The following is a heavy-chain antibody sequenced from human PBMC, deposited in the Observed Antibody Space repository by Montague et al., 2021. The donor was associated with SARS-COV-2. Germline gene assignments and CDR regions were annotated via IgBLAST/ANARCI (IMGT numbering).Heavy chain of an antibody. CDR1: GGFISSYY. CDR3: ASGSCWMGKEFDI. V-gene: IGHV4-59*01. Sequence: SETLSLTCTVSGGFISSYYWSWIRQPPGKGLDRIGYIYYSGSTNYNPSPKSRVSISVDTSKNQFSLKLSSVTAADTAVYYCASGSCWMGKEFDIWGQGTMVTVSS. J-gene: IGHJ3*02. CDR2: IYYSGST. D-gene: IGHD6-19*01.